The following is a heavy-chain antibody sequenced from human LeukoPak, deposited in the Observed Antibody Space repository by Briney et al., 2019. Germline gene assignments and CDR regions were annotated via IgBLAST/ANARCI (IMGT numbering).Heavy chain of an antibody. D-gene: IGHD2-15*01. CDR3: ARAGGYCGRISCPYYFDY. CDR2: IKQDGSEK. CDR1: GFTFSNYW. J-gene: IGHJ4*02. Sequence: GGSLRLSCAASGFTFSNYWMNWVRQAPGKGLEWVANIKQDGSEKYYVDSVKGRFTISRDIAKNSLYLQMNSLRAEDTAVYYCARAGGYCGRISCPYYFDYWGQGSLVAVSS. V-gene: IGHV3-7*03.